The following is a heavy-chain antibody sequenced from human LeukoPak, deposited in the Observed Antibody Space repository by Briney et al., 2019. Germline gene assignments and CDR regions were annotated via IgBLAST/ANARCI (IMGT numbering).Heavy chain of an antibody. CDR1: GGTFSSYA. CDR3: ARDRYCSGGSCYDAFDI. V-gene: IGHV1-69*01. Sequence: VASVKVSCKASGGTFSSYAISWVRQAPGQGLEWMGGIIPIFGTANYAQKFQGRVTITADESTSTAYMELSSLGSEDTAVYYCARDRYCSGGSCYDAFDIWGQGTMVTVSS. D-gene: IGHD2-15*01. CDR2: IIPIFGTA. J-gene: IGHJ3*02.